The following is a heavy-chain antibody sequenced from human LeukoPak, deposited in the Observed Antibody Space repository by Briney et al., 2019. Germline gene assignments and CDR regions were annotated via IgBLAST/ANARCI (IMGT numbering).Heavy chain of an antibody. J-gene: IGHJ4*02. D-gene: IGHD4-17*01. CDR2: IRYDGSNK. CDR1: GFTFSSYG. CDR3: ARDTYDYGDDFDY. V-gene: IGHV3-30*02. Sequence: GGSLRLSCAASGFTFSSYGMHWVRQAPGKGLEWVAFIRYDGSNKYYADSVKGRFTISRDNSKNTLYLQMNSLRAEDTAVYYCARDTYDYGDDFDYWGQRTLVTVSS.